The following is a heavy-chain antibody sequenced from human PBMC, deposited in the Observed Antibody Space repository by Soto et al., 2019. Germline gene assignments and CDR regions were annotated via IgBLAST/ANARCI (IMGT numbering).Heavy chain of an antibody. J-gene: IGHJ4*02. CDR3: ASTYSGYEDFDY. V-gene: IGHV3-9*01. Sequence: EVQLVESGGGLVQPGRSLRLSCVASGFTFDDYDMHWVRQVPGKGLEWVSVISWNSAYIGYADSVKGRFTISRDNAKNSVSLQMNSLRTEDTALYYCASTYSGYEDFDYWGQGTLVTVSS. CDR2: ISWNSAYI. D-gene: IGHD5-12*01. CDR1: GFTFDDYD.